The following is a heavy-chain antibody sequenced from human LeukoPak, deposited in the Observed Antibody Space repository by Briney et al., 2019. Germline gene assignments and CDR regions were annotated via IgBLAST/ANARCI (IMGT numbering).Heavy chain of an antibody. CDR1: GFTFTSSA. CDR3: AAPYSNYYFDY. Sequence: SVQVSCKASGFTFTSSAVQWVRQARGQRLEWIGWIVVGSGNTNYAQKFQERVTITRDMSTSTAYMELSSLRSEDTAVYYCAAPYSNYYFDYWGQGTLVTVSS. CDR2: IVVGSGNT. J-gene: IGHJ4*02. V-gene: IGHV1-58*01. D-gene: IGHD4-11*01.